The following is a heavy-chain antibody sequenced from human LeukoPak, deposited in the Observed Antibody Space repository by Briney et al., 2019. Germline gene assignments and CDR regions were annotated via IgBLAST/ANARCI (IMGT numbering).Heavy chain of an antibody. D-gene: IGHD2-8*01. CDR1: GGSISSGGYY. CDR3: AREVKDCTNGVCHRLFYYYYYMDV. V-gene: IGHV4-31*03. CDR2: IYYSGST. J-gene: IGHJ6*03. Sequence: SQTLSLTCTVSGGSISSGGYYWSWIRQHPGKGLEWIGYIYYSGSTYYNPSLKSRVTISVDTSKNQFSLKLSSVTAADTAVYYCAREVKDCTNGVCHRLFYYYYYMDVWGKGTTVTVSS.